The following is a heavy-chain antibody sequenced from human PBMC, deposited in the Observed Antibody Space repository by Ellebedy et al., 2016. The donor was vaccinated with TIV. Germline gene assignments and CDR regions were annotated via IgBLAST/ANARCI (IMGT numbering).Heavy chain of an antibody. D-gene: IGHD3-10*01. V-gene: IGHV1-3*01. CDR3: ARDSPPPSGTFHYYYYGMDG. J-gene: IGHJ6*02. CDR2: INAGNGNT. Sequence: ASVKVSXXASGYTFTSYAMHWVRQAPGQRLEWMGWINAGNGNTKYSQKFQGRVTITRDTSASTAYMELSSLRSEDTAVYYCARDSPPPSGTFHYYYYGMDGWGQGTTVTVSS. CDR1: GYTFTSYA.